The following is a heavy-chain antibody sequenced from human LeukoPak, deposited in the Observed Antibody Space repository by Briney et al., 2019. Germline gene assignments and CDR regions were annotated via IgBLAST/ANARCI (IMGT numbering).Heavy chain of an antibody. V-gene: IGHV3-11*01. D-gene: IGHD3-22*01. CDR1: GFTFSDYY. J-gene: IGHJ4*02. CDR3: ARDETGYYDSSGYYY. CDR2: ISSSGSTI. Sequence: GGSLRLSGAASGFTFSDYYMSWIRQAPGKGLEWVSYISSSGSTIYYADSVKGRFTISRDNAKNSLYLQMNSLRAEDTALYYCARDETGYYDSSGYYYWGQGTLVTVSS.